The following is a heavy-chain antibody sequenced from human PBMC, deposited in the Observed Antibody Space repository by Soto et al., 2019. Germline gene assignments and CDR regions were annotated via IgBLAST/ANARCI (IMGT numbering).Heavy chain of an antibody. Sequence: ASVKVSCKASGYTFTSYDINWVRQATGQGLEWMGWMNPNSGNTGYAQKFQGRVTMTRNTSISTAHMELSSLRSEDTAVYYCARRGRYFDWLLARDAFDIWGQGTMVTVSS. CDR2: MNPNSGNT. D-gene: IGHD3-9*01. CDR1: GYTFTSYD. V-gene: IGHV1-8*01. J-gene: IGHJ3*02. CDR3: ARRGRYFDWLLARDAFDI.